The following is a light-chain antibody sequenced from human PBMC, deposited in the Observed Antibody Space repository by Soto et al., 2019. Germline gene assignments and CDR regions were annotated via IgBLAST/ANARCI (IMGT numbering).Light chain of an antibody. V-gene: IGLV2-23*02. CDR3: CSYAGTSSFVL. Sequence: QSALTQPASVSGSPGQSITISCTGTRTDVGSYDLVSWYQQLPGKVPELVIYEVTKRPSGVSNRFSGSKSGNTASLTISGLQAEDEADYYCCSYAGTSSFVLFGGGTKLTVL. CDR1: RTDVGSYDL. CDR2: EVT. J-gene: IGLJ2*01.